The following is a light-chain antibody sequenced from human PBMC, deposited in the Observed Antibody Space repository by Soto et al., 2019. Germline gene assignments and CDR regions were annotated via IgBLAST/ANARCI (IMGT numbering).Light chain of an antibody. CDR1: QSVSNY. Sequence: EIVLTQSPATLSLSPGERATLSCRASQSVSNYLTWYQQKPGQAPRLLVYDTFNRANGVPAGFTGSGSDTDFTLTISSLEPEDFAVYYCQQRAGWPRTFGQGTKVDIK. CDR2: DTF. J-gene: IGKJ1*01. V-gene: IGKV3-11*01. CDR3: QQRAGWPRT.